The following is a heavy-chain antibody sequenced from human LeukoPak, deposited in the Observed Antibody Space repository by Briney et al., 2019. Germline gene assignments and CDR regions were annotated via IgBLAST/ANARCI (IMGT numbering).Heavy chain of an antibody. Sequence: SETLSLTCTVSGGSISSYYWSWIRQPAGKGLEGIGRIYASGSTYYNPSLKSRVTMSVDTSKNQFSLRLTTVTAADTAVYYCARDSNLEYSSSRGLGRWGQGTLVTVSS. CDR1: GGSISSYY. V-gene: IGHV4-4*07. J-gene: IGHJ4*02. CDR2: IYASGST. D-gene: IGHD6-6*01. CDR3: ARDSNLEYSSSRGLGR.